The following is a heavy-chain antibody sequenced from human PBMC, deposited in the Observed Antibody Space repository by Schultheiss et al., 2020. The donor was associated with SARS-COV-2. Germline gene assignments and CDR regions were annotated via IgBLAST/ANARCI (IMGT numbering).Heavy chain of an antibody. Sequence: ESLKISCAASGFTFSSYWMHWVRQAPGKGLVWVSRIDIDGSSISYADSVKGRFTISRDNAKTTVFLQMNSLRAEDTAVYYCARETTRLNDAFDIWGQGTMVTVSS. CDR2: IDIDGSSI. V-gene: IGHV3-74*01. CDR3: ARETTRLNDAFDI. D-gene: IGHD2-15*01. J-gene: IGHJ3*02. CDR1: GFTFSSYW.